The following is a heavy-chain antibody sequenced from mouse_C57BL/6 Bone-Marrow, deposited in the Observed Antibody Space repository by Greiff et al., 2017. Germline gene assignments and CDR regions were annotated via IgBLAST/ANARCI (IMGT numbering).Heavy chain of an antibody. CDR2: IYPGDGDT. CDR3: ARCPNYYGKGVLFDY. V-gene: IGHV1-82*01. Sequence: QVQLQQSGPELVKPGASVKISCKASGYAFSSSWMNWVKQRPGKGLEWIGRIYPGDGDTNYNGKFKGKATLTADKSSSTAYMQLSSLTSEDSAVYFCARCPNYYGKGVLFDYWGQGTTLTVSS. J-gene: IGHJ2*01. D-gene: IGHD1-1*01. CDR1: GYAFSSSW.